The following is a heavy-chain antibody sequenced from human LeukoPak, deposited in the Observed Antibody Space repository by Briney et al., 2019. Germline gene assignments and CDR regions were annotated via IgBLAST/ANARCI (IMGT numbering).Heavy chain of an antibody. CDR3: ARRKYYYDSNLVEYFDY. D-gene: IGHD3-22*01. V-gene: IGHV4-39*01. Sequence: SETLSLTCTVSGDSVSSSNYYWAWIRQPPGKGLEWIGNIYYSGSTYYNPSLKSRLTISVDTSKNQFSLKLSSVTAADTAVYYCARRKYYYDSNLVEYFDYWGQGTLVTVSS. CDR1: GDSVSSSNYY. CDR2: IYYSGST. J-gene: IGHJ4*02.